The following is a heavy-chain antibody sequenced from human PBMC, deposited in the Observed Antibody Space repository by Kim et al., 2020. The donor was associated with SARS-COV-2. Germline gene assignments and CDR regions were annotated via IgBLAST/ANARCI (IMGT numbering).Heavy chain of an antibody. D-gene: IGHD3-10*01. V-gene: IGHV3-30-3*01. J-gene: IGHJ4*02. CDR3: ASTSSGSYYNPFDY. Sequence: GGSLRLSCAASGFTFSSYAMHWVRQAPGKGLEWVAVISYDGSNKYYADSVKGRFTISRDNSKNTLYLQMNSLRAEDTAVYYCASTSSGSYYNPFDYRGQG. CDR2: ISYDGSNK. CDR1: GFTFSSYA.